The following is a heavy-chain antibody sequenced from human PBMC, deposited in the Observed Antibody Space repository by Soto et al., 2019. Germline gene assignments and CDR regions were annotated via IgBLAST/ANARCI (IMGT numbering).Heavy chain of an antibody. D-gene: IGHD4-17*01. V-gene: IGHV3-72*01. CDR1: GYTFSDHY. CDR3: SRAAYGHGFDI. J-gene: IGHJ3*02. CDR2: IRNRGGGYIT. Sequence: MQLVESGGDLVQPGGSLKLSCVGSGYTFSDHYMDWVRQAPGKGLEWVGRIRNRGGGYITQYAASVRGRFTVSRDDSKDSLYLQKNSLKIEDTAVYYCSRAAYGHGFDIRGQGTVVTVSS.